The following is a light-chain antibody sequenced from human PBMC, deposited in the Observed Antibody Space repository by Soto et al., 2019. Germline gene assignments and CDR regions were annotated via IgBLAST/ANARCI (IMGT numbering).Light chain of an antibody. J-gene: IGKJ2*01. CDR1: QSVSSN. CDR2: GAS. V-gene: IGKV3-15*01. Sequence: EIVMTQSPATLSVSPGERATLSCRASQSVSSNLAWYQQKPGQAPRLLSYGASTRATGIPARFSGSGSGTESTLTISSLQSEDFAVYYWQQYNNWPPSTFGQGTKLEIK. CDR3: QQYNNWPPST.